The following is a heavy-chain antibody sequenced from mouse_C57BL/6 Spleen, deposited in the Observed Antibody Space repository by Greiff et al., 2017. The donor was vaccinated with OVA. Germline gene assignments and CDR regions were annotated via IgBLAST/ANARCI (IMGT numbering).Heavy chain of an antibody. D-gene: IGHD2-3*01. Sequence: VQLQQPGAELVKPGASVKLSCKASGYTFTSYWMQWVKQRPGQGLEWIGEIDPSDSYTNYNQKFKGKATLTVDTSSSTAYMQLSSLTSEDSAVYYCARRGYYEGTSFDDWGQGTTLTVSS. J-gene: IGHJ2*01. CDR3: ARRGYYEGTSFDD. CDR1: GYTFTSYW. CDR2: IDPSDSYT. V-gene: IGHV1-50*01.